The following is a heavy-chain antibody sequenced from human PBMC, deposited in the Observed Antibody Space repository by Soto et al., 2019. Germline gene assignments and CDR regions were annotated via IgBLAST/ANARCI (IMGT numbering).Heavy chain of an antibody. CDR2: ISGSGGGT. D-gene: IGHD3-9*01. CDR1: GFTFSRYA. J-gene: IGHJ6*02. V-gene: IGHV3-23*01. Sequence: EVQLLESGGGLVQPGGSLRLSCAASGFTFSRYAMSWVRQAPGKGLEWVSCISGSGGGTYYADSVKGRFTISRDNSQNTLYVQINRLRAEGTAVYFCSKDPDDRNDDTLTCPKDYHYGIDGLGQGPPVTVS. CDR3: SKDPDDRNDDTLTCPKDYHYGIDG.